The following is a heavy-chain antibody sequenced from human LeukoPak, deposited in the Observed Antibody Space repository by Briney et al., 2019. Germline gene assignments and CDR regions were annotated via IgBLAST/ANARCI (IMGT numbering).Heavy chain of an antibody. D-gene: IGHD3-10*01. J-gene: IGHJ5*02. V-gene: IGHV4-39*01. Sequence: SETLSLTCTVSGGSISSSSYYWGWIRQPPGKGLEWIGSIYYSGYTYYNPSLESRVTISVDTSKNQFSLKLSSVTAADTAMFYCARGLGPGNWFDPWGQGTLVTVSS. CDR3: ARGLGPGNWFDP. CDR1: GGSISSSSYY. CDR2: IYYSGYT.